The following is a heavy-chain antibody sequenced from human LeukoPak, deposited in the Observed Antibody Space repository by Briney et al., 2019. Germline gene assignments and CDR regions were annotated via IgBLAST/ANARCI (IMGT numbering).Heavy chain of an antibody. CDR1: GGSTSSGDYY. CDR2: IYYSGST. D-gene: IGHD3-10*01. J-gene: IGHJ5*02. CDR3: ARGEGSSYYYGSGSSYNWFDP. V-gene: IGHV4-30-4*01. Sequence: SETLSLTCTVSGGSTSSGDYYWSWIRQPPGKGLEWIGYIYYSGSTYYNPSLKSRVTISVDTSKNQFSLKLSSVTAADTAVYYCARGEGSSYYYGSGSSYNWFDPWGQGTLVTVSS.